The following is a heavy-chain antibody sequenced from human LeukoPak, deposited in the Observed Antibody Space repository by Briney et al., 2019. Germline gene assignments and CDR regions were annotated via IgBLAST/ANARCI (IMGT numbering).Heavy chain of an antibody. V-gene: IGHV3-48*03. D-gene: IGHD3-16*01. CDR1: GFTFSNYE. CDR2: ISSSGSMI. CDR3: ARDRDGGDY. J-gene: IGHJ4*02. Sequence: PGGSLRLSCAASGFTFSNYEMNWVRQAPGKGLEWVSYISSSGSMIYYADSVKGRFTISRDNAKSSLYLQMNSLRAEDTAVYYCARDRDGGDYWGQGTLVTVSS.